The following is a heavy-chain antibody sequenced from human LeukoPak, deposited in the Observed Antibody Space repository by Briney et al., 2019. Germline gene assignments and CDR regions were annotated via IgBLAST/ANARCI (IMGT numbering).Heavy chain of an antibody. D-gene: IGHD6-6*01. CDR3: ARARYSSSFYPYYFDY. Sequence: ASVKVSCKASGGTFSSYAISWVRQAPGQGLEWMGGIIPIFGTANYAQKFQGRVTITADESTGTAYMELSSLRSEDTAVYYCARARYSSSFYPYYFDYWGQGTLVTVSS. J-gene: IGHJ4*02. V-gene: IGHV1-69*13. CDR1: GGTFSSYA. CDR2: IIPIFGTA.